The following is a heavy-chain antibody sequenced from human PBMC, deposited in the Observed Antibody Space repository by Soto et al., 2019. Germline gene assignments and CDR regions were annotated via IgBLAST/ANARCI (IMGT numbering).Heavy chain of an antibody. J-gene: IGHJ6*02. D-gene: IGHD2-2*01. V-gene: IGHV4-31*03. CDR3: ARGAYCSSTSCYRDYYYGMDV. CDR1: GGSISSGGYY. CDR2: IYYSGST. Sequence: LSLTCTVSGGSISSGGYYWSWIRQHPGKGLEWIGYIYYSGSTYYNPSLKSRVTISVDTSKNQFSLKLSSVTAADTAVYYCARGAYCSSTSCYRDYYYGMDVWGQGTTVTVSS.